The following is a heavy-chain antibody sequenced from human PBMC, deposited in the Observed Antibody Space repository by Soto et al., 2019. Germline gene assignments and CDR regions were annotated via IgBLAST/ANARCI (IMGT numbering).Heavy chain of an antibody. V-gene: IGHV3-11*01. CDR3: ATYTSPYTSGSFDH. Sequence: GGSLRLSCAASGFIFSDYYMSWFRQAPGKGLECLAYISGSGNTIYYADSVQARFTISRDNTKKSLYLQMDGLRAEDTALYYCATYTSPYTSGSFDHWGQGTLVTVSS. D-gene: IGHD3-10*01. CDR1: GFIFSDYY. CDR2: ISGSGNTI. J-gene: IGHJ4*02.